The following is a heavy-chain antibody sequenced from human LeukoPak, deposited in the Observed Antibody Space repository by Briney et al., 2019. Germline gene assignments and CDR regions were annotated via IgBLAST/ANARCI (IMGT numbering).Heavy chain of an antibody. CDR2: IYYSGST. V-gene: IGHV4-59*01. CDR1: GGSISSYY. J-gene: IGHJ4*02. D-gene: IGHD6-13*01. Sequence: PSETLSLTYTVSGGSISSYYWSWIRQPPGKGLEWIGYIYYSGSTNYNPSLKSRVTISVDTSKNQFSLKLSSVTAADTAVYYCARVWAGSSWYGADYWGQGTLVTVSS. CDR3: ARVWAGSSWYGADY.